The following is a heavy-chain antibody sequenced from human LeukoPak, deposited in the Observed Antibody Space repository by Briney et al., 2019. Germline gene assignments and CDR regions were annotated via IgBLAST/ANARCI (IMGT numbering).Heavy chain of an antibody. D-gene: IGHD1-26*01. V-gene: IGHV4-59*01. CDR3: ARGPGSGTYWAFDY. J-gene: IGHJ4*02. Sequence: SETLSLTRTVSGGSISSYYWSWIRQPPGKGLEWIGYVYYSGSTSYNPSLKSRVTISVDTSKNQFSLKLSSVTAADAAVYYCARGPGSGTYWAFDYWGQGTLVTVSS. CDR1: GGSISSYY. CDR2: VYYSGST.